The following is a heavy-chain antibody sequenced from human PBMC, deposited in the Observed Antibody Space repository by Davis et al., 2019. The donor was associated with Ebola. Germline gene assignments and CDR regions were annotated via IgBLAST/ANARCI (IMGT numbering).Heavy chain of an antibody. V-gene: IGHV3-74*01. CDR1: GLTFSSDW. CDR3: ARRGYSHGYGY. D-gene: IGHD5-18*01. CDR2: MNSDGSTT. Sequence: GESLKISCAASGLTFSSDWMHWVRQVPGKGLVWVSRMNSDGSTTRYADSVKGRFNSSRDNDKNTLYLQMNSLRAEDTAVYYGARRGYSHGYGYWGQGTLVTVSS. J-gene: IGHJ4*02.